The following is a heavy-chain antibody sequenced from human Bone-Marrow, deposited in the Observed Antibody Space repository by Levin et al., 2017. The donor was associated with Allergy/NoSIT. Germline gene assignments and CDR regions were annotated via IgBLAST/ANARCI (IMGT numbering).Heavy chain of an antibody. CDR1: GGSISSYY. Sequence: PSETLSLTCTVSGGSISSYYWSWIRQPPGKGLEWIGYIYYSGSTNYNPSLKSRVTISVDTSKNQFSLKLSSVTAADTAVYYCARESRGSTNYYYYYYMDVWGKGTTVTVSS. CDR3: ARESRGSTNYYYYYYMDV. D-gene: IGHD2-2*01. V-gene: IGHV4-59*01. J-gene: IGHJ6*03. CDR2: IYYSGST.